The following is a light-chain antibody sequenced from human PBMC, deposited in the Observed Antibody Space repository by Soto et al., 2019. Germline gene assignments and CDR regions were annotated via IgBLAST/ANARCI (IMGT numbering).Light chain of an antibody. Sequence: QSVLTQPPSVSGAPGQKVTISCTRSSSNIGAAYDVHWYQHLPGTAPKLLIYGNSNRPSGVPDRFSGSKSGTSASLAITGLQAEDEADYYCPSYDSSLSGWVFGGGTKLTVL. J-gene: IGLJ3*02. V-gene: IGLV1-40*01. CDR3: PSYDSSLSGWV. CDR1: SSNIGAAYD. CDR2: GNS.